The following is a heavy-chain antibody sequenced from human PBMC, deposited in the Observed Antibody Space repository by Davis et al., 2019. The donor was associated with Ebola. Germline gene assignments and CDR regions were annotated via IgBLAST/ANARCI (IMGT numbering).Heavy chain of an antibody. V-gene: IGHV6-1*01. CDR3: SRGEDGVGPGKY. Sequence: HSQTLSLTCAISGDSVSSNSAAWNWIRQSPSRGLEWLGRTYYRSKWYNDYAVSVKSRITINPDTSKNQFSLLLTSVTAADMAVYYCSRGEDGVGPGKYWGQGTLVTVSS. D-gene: IGHD1-26*01. J-gene: IGHJ4*02. CDR1: GDSVSSNSAA. CDR2: TYYRSKWYN.